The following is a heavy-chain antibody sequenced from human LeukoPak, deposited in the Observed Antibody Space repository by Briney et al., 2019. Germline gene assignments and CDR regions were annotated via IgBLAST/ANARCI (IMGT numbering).Heavy chain of an antibody. CDR3: AKPRVRFLEWLLYRGVDAFDI. J-gene: IGHJ3*02. CDR2: ISGSVGST. Sequence: PGRSLRLSCAASGFTFSSYAMSWVRQDPGKGLEWVSAISGSVGSTYYADSGKGRFTISRDNSNNSMCLQINRQRATDLSVSYCAKPRVRFLEWLLYRGVDAFDIWGQGTMVTVSS. CDR1: GFTFSSYA. D-gene: IGHD3-3*01. V-gene: IGHV3-23*01.